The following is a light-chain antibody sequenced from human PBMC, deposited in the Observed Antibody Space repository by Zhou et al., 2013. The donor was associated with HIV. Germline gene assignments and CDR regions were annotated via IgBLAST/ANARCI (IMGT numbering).Light chain of an antibody. CDR2: VAS. V-gene: IGKV1-39*01. CDR1: QSISNY. Sequence: DIQMTQSPSSLSASVGDRVTITCRASQSISNYLSWYQQKPGKAPNLLIYVASSLQSGVPSRFSGSGSGTDFTLTISSLQPEDFATYYCQQTYSTPLTFGGGTKVETK. CDR3: QQTYSTPLT. J-gene: IGKJ4*01.